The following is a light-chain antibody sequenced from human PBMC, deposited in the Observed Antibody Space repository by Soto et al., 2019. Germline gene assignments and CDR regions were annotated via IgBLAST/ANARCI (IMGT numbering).Light chain of an antibody. V-gene: IGKV3-20*01. CDR3: QQYGNSRYT. Sequence: EVVLTQSPGTLSLSPGERATLSCRASQSVSSSYVAWYQQKPGQAPRLLIYEASTRATGIPDRFSGSGSGADFTLTISRLEPEDFAVYYCQQYGNSRYTFGQGTNLEIK. J-gene: IGKJ2*01. CDR1: QSVSSSY. CDR2: EAS.